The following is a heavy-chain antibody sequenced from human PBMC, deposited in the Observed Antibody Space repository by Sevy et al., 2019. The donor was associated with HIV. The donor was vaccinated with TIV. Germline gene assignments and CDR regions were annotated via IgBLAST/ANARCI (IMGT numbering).Heavy chain of an antibody. CDR3: ERDWEGVDTAMKYYGMDV. J-gene: IGHJ6*01. CDR1: GDSVSSNSAA. Sequence: SETLSLTCAISGDSVSSNSAAWNWIRQSPSRGLEWLGRTYYRSKWYNDYAVSVKRRITINPDTSKNQFSLQLNSVTTENTAVYYCERDWEGVDTAMKYYGMDVWGQGTTVTVSS. D-gene: IGHD5-18*01. CDR2: TYYRSKWYN. V-gene: IGHV6-1*01.